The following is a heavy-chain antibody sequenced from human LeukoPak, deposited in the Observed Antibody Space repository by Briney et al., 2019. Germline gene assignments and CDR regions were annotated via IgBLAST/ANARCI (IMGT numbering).Heavy chain of an antibody. CDR3: ARDGVVTMELDY. D-gene: IGHD3-3*01. V-gene: IGHV4-59*01. J-gene: IGHJ4*02. Sequence: SETLSLTCTVSGGSISSYYRSWIRQPPGKGLEWIGYIYYSGSTNYNPSLKSRVTISVDTSKNQFSLKLSSVTAADTAVYYCARDGVVTMELDYWGQGTLVTVSS. CDR2: IYYSGST. CDR1: GGSISSYY.